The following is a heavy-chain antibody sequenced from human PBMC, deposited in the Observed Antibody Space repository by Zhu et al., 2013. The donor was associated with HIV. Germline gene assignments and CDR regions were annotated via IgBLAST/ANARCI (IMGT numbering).Heavy chain of an antibody. CDR1: GGSVTTESYY. Sequence: QVQLQESGPGLVKPSETLSLTCTVSGGSVTTESYYWSWIRQPPGKGLEWIGCIYYSGSTNYNSSLKSRVAISVDTSKNQFSLKLSSVTAADTAMYYCARDNRLGIHPWGQGTPGHRLL. V-gene: IGHV4-61*01. D-gene: IGHD7-27*01. J-gene: IGHJ5*02. CDR2: IYYSGST. CDR3: ARDNRLGIHP.